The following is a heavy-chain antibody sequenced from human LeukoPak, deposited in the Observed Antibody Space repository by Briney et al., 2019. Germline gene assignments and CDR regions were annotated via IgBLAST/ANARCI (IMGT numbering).Heavy chain of an antibody. Sequence: SETLSLTCNVSGAYISSSYWSWIRQPPGKGLEWIGYIYYTGRTSYSPSLRRRVSMSADTSKNHISLKLSSVTAADTAVYYCARECGGRTVGECFTYWGQGTQVTVTS. V-gene: IGHV4-59*01. J-gene: IGHJ4*02. CDR1: GAYISSSY. D-gene: IGHD3-16*01. CDR3: ARECGGRTVGECFTY. CDR2: IYYTGRT.